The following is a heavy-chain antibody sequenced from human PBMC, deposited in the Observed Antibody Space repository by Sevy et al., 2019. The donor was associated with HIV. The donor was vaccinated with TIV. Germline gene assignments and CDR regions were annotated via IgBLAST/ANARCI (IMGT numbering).Heavy chain of an antibody. CDR1: GFTFSTYA. CDR2: ISRSGRST. Sequence: GGSLRLSCAASGFTFSTYAMNWVRQAPGKGLEWVSSISRSGRSTYSADSVEGRLTISRDNFKNTLYWQLSSLRVDDTAVYYCAKGYCDGGSCPRDYYYYGMDVWGQGTTVTVSS. CDR3: AKGYCDGGSCPRDYYYYGMDV. D-gene: IGHD2-15*01. V-gene: IGHV3-23*01. J-gene: IGHJ6*02.